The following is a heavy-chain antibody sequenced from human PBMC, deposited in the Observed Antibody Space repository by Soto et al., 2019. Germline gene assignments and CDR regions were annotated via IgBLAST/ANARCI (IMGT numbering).Heavy chain of an antibody. CDR3: ARKTSGRPFDY. J-gene: IGHJ4*02. Sequence: SETLYLTCAVYGGSFSGYYWSWIRQPPGKGLEWIGEINHSGSTNYNPSLKSRITINPDTSKNQFSLQLNSVTPEDTAVYYCARKTSGRPFDYRGQGTLVTVSS. CDR2: INHSGST. CDR1: GGSFSGYY. V-gene: IGHV4-34*01. D-gene: IGHD6-19*01.